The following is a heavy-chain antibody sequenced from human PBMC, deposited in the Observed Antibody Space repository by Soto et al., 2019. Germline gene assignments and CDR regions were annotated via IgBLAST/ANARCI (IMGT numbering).Heavy chain of an antibody. J-gene: IGHJ6*02. Sequence: QVQLVQSGAEVKKPGSSVKVSCKASRGTFGNYAISWVRQAPGQGLEWMGGIMPVFGTVNYAQNFQGRVTITADKFTNTAYMELSSLRSEDTGVYYCGRVSVPGIYGEDVWGQGTTVTVSS. V-gene: IGHV1-69*06. CDR2: IMPVFGTV. CDR1: RGTFGNYA. D-gene: IGHD2-2*01. CDR3: GRVSVPGIYGEDV.